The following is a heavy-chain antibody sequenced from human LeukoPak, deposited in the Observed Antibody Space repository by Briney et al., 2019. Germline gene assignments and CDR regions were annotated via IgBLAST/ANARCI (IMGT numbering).Heavy chain of an antibody. V-gene: IGHV1-18*01. CDR2: ISAYNGNT. Sequence: ASVRVSCTASGYTFTSYGMSWVRQAPGQGLEWMGWISAYNGNTNYAQKLQGRVTMTTDTSTSTAYMELRSLRSDDTTVYYCARAGYTMIHQADYWGQGTLVTVSS. J-gene: IGHJ4*02. CDR1: GYTFTSYG. CDR3: ARAGYTMIHQADY. D-gene: IGHD3-22*01.